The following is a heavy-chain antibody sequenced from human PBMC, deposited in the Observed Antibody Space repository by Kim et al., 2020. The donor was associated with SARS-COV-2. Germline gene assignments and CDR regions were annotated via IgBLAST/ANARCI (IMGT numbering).Heavy chain of an antibody. J-gene: IGHJ6*02. V-gene: IGHV3-48*02. CDR3: ARDGGAAAGYYYYYYGMDV. D-gene: IGHD6-13*01. Sequence: GRFTISRDNAKNSLYLQMNSLRDEDTAVYYCARDGGAAAGYYYYYYGMDVWGQGTTVTVSS.